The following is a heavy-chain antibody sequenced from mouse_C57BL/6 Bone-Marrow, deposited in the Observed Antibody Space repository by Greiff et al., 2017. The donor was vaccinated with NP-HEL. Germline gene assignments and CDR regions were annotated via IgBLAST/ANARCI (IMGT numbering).Heavy chain of an antibody. CDR3: ARQHLVYYGNYGY. CDR2: IDPSDSYT. Sequence: QVQLQQPGAELVKPGASVKLSCKASGYTFTSYWMQWVKQRPGQGLEWIGEIDPSDSYTNYNQKFKGKATLTVDTSSSTAYMQRSSLTSEDSAVYYCARQHLVYYGNYGYWGQGTTLTVSS. D-gene: IGHD2-1*01. V-gene: IGHV1-50*01. CDR1: GYTFTSYW. J-gene: IGHJ2*01.